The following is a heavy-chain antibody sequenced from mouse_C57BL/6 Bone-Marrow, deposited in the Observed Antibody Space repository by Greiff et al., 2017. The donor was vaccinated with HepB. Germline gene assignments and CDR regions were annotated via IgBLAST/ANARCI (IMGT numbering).Heavy chain of an antibody. CDR2: ISDGGSYT. Sequence: EVKLQESGGGLVKPGGSLKLSCAASGFTFSSYAMSWVRQTPEKRLEWVATISDGGSYTYYPDNVKGRFTISRDNAKNNLYLQVSHLKSEDTAMYYCARDRGTTVVRAMDYGGQGTSVTVSS. CDR1: GFTFSSYA. J-gene: IGHJ4*01. CDR3: ARDRGTTVVRAMDY. D-gene: IGHD1-1*01. V-gene: IGHV5-4*01.